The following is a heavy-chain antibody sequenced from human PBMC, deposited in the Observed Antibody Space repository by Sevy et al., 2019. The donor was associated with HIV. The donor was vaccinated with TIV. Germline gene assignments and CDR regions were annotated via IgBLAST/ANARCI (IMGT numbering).Heavy chain of an antibody. Sequence: GESLRLSCAASGFTFSSYAMHWVRQAPGKGLEWVAVISYDGSNKYYADSVKGRFTISRDNSKNTLYLQMNSLRAEDTAVYYCARGREVVTAKRIYYFDYWGQGTLVTVSS. J-gene: IGHJ4*02. CDR1: GFTFSSYA. D-gene: IGHD2-21*02. CDR2: ISYDGSNK. CDR3: ARGREVVTAKRIYYFDY. V-gene: IGHV3-30-3*01.